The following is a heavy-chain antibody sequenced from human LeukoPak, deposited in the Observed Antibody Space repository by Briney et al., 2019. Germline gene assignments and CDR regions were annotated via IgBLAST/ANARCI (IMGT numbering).Heavy chain of an antibody. CDR1: GFTFSKYW. CDR2: IDTNGNSI. CDR3: ARALGTAIYYYYMDV. D-gene: IGHD5-18*01. J-gene: IGHJ6*03. Sequence: GGSLRLSCAASGFTFSKYWMHWVRQSPGKGLVWVSRIDTNGNSIGYADSVKGRFTISRDNAKNSLYLQMNSLRAEDTAVYYCARALGTAIYYYYMDVWGKGTTVTVSS. V-gene: IGHV3-74*01.